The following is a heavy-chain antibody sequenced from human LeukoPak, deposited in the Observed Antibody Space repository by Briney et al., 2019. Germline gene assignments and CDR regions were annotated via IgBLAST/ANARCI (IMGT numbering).Heavy chain of an antibody. CDR1: GGSISSYY. CDR2: IYYTGST. J-gene: IGHJ4*02. D-gene: IGHD3-16*01. V-gene: IGHV4-59*01. CDR3: ARGRGYFDY. Sequence: PETLSLTCTVSGGSISSYYWSWIRQPPGKGLEWIGYIYYTGSTNHNPSLKSRVTISVDTSNNQFSLKVTSVTAADTAVYYCARGRGYFDYWGQGTLVTVSS.